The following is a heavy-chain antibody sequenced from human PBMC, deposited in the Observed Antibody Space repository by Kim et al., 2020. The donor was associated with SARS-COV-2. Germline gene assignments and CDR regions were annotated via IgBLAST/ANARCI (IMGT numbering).Heavy chain of an antibody. V-gene: IGHV3-33*01. CDR3: ARDRGVL. CDR2: DGSNK. Sequence: DGSNKYYADSVKSRFTISRDNSKNTVSLQMNSLRAEDTVVYYCARDRGVLWGQGTLVTVSS. J-gene: IGHJ4*02. D-gene: IGHD2-8*01.